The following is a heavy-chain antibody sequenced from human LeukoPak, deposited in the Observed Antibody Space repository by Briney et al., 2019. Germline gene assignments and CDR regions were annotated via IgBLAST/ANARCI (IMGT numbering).Heavy chain of an antibody. CDR3: AKDLDILTGSMDV. CDR2: ISGSGDST. J-gene: IGHJ6*03. Sequence: GSLRLSCAASGFTVSSKYMSWVRQAPGKGLEWVSDISGSGDSTNYADSVKGRFTISRDNSKNTLYLQMNSLRAEDTAVYYCAKDLDILTGSMDVWGKGTTVTVSS. V-gene: IGHV3-23*01. D-gene: IGHD3-9*01. CDR1: GFTVSSKY.